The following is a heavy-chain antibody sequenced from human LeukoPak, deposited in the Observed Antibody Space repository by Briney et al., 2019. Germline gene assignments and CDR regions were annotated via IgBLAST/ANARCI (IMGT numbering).Heavy chain of an antibody. V-gene: IGHV4-39*07. CDR2: IYYSGST. J-gene: IGHJ6*03. D-gene: IGHD6-19*01. CDR1: GGSISSSSYY. Sequence: SETLSLTCTVSGGSISSSSYYWGWIRQPPGKGLEWIGSIYYSGSTYYNPSLKSRVTISVDTSKNQFSLKLSSVTAADTAVYYCARRSSKWLALYYYYYMDVWGKGTTVTISS. CDR3: ARRSSKWLALYYYYYMDV.